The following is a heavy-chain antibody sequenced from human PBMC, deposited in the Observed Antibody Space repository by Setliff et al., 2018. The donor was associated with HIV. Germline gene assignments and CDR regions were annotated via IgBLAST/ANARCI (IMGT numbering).Heavy chain of an antibody. CDR2: IFYTGST. V-gene: IGHV4-39*07. Sequence: KASETLSLTCTVSGDSISGSSYYWGWIRQPPGKGLEWIGSIFYTGSTYYNPSLKSRVTISVDTSKNQFSLKLTSVTAADTAVYYCARVPERANPYYFDYWGQGTLVTVSS. CDR1: GDSISGSSYY. J-gene: IGHJ4*02. CDR3: ARVPERANPYYFDY.